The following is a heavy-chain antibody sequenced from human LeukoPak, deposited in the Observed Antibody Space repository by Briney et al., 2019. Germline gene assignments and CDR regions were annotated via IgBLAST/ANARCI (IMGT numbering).Heavy chain of an antibody. Sequence: GGSLRLSCAASGFTFSSYAMSWVRQAPGKGLEWVAVISYDGSNKYYADSVKGRFTISRDNSKNTLYLQMNSLRAEDTAVYYCAKGDDGGMMGYFDYWGQGTLVTVSS. D-gene: IGHD4-23*01. CDR3: AKGDDGGMMGYFDY. CDR1: GFTFSSYA. V-gene: IGHV3-30*18. J-gene: IGHJ4*02. CDR2: ISYDGSNK.